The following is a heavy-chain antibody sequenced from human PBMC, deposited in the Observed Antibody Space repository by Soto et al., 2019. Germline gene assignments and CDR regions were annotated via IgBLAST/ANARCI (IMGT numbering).Heavy chain of an antibody. Sequence: PGWSLRLSCEASGFTSGSYWMALVRQAPGKGLEWVANIQQDGRERHYGDSVEGRFTISRDNAKNSLYLEMNSLRAEDTAFYYCVREGRLLGAFDIWGQGTIVTVSS. CDR1: GFTSGSYW. D-gene: IGHD3-10*01. CDR3: VREGRLLGAFDI. J-gene: IGHJ3*02. CDR2: IQQDGRER. V-gene: IGHV3-7*03.